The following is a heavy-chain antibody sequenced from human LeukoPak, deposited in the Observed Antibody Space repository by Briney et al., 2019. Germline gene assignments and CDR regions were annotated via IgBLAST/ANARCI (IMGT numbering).Heavy chain of an antibody. CDR1: GGTFSSYA. CDR3: ARTMGILTAYYIFDY. J-gene: IGHJ4*02. Sequence: SVKVSCKASGGTFSSYAISWVRQAPGQGLEWMGGIIPIFGTANYAQKFQGRVTITADESTSTAYMELSSLRSEDTAVYYCARTMGILTAYYIFDYWGQGTLVTVSS. D-gene: IGHD3-9*01. CDR2: IIPIFGTA. V-gene: IGHV1-69*01.